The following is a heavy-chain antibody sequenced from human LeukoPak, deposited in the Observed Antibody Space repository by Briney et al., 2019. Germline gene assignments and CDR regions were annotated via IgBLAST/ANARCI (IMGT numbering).Heavy chain of an antibody. CDR2: IYYSGST. CDR3: ARVPHYEQERIILLRFDQ. V-gene: IGHV4-39*01. J-gene: IGHJ4*02. CDR1: GGSISSSSYY. D-gene: IGHD3-16*01. Sequence: NPSETLSLTCTVSGGSISSSSYYWGWIRQPPGKGLEWIGSIYYSGSTYYNPSLKSRVTISVDTSKNQFSLKLSSVTAADTAVYYCARVPHYEQERIILLRFDQWGQGTLVTVSS.